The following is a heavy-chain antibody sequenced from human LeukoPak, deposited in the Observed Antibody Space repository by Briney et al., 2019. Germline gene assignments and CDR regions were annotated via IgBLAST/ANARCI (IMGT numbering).Heavy chain of an antibody. D-gene: IGHD3-22*01. CDR3: AKDSPTYYYDSSGYYLRNDAFDI. Sequence: GGSLRLSCAASGFTFSSYAMSWVRQAPGKGLEWVSAISGSGGSTYYADSVKGRFTISRDNSKNTLYLQMNSLRAEDTAVYYCAKDSPTYYYDSSGYYLRNDAFDIWGQGTKVTVSS. V-gene: IGHV3-23*01. J-gene: IGHJ3*02. CDR1: GFTFSSYA. CDR2: ISGSGGST.